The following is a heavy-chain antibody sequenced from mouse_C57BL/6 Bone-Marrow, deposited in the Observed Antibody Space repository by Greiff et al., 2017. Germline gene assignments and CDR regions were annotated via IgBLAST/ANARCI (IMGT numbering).Heavy chain of an antibody. D-gene: IGHD4-1*01. Sequence: QVQLPQSGAELARPGASVKLSCKASGYTFTSYGISWVKQRTGQGLEWIGEFSPRSGNPYYHEQFKGKATLTADKSSSTAYMDLRSLASEDAAVYVVARWGNWDGYWGKGTTLTVSS. V-gene: IGHV1-81*01. CDR3: ARWGNWDGY. J-gene: IGHJ2*01. CDR2: FSPRSGNP. CDR1: GYTFTSYG.